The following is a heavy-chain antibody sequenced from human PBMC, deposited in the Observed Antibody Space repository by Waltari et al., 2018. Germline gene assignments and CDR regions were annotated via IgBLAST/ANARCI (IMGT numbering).Heavy chain of an antibody. Sequence: QVQLVQSGAEVKKPGSSVKVSCKASGGTFSSYAISWVRQAPGQGLEWMGRIIPSFGTANYAQKFQGRVTITADKSTSTAYMELSSMRSEDTAVYYCARDRITGTTRSDAFDIWGQGTMVTVSS. D-gene: IGHD1-7*01. J-gene: IGHJ3*02. CDR3: ARDRITGTTRSDAFDI. CDR2: IIPSFGTA. V-gene: IGHV1-69*08. CDR1: GGTFSSYA.